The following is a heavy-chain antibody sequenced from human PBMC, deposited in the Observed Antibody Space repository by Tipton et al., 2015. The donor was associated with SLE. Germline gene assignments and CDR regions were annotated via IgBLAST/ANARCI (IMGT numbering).Heavy chain of an antibody. Sequence: TLSLTCTVSGASTSSHYWSWIRQPAGKGLEGIGRIYTSGGTNYNPSLKSRVTISVDTSKNQFSLKLTSVTAAATAVYYCAREVRGVIIEYFYYWGQGALVTVSS. CDR1: GASTSSHY. CDR3: AREVRGVIIEYFYY. V-gene: IGHV4-4*07. D-gene: IGHD3-10*01. CDR2: IYTSGGT. J-gene: IGHJ4*02.